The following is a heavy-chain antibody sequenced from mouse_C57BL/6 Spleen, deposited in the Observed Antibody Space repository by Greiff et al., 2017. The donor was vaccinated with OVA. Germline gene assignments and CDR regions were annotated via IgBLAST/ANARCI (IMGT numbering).Heavy chain of an antibody. Sequence: DVQLQESGGGLVKPGGSLKLSCAASGFTFSDYGMHWVRQAPEKGLEWVAYISSGSSTIYYADTVKGRFTISRDNAKNTLFLQMTSLRSEDTAMYYCATLQNWGQGTTLTVSS. J-gene: IGHJ2*01. CDR2: ISSGSSTI. CDR1: GFTFSDYG. V-gene: IGHV5-17*01. CDR3: ATLQN.